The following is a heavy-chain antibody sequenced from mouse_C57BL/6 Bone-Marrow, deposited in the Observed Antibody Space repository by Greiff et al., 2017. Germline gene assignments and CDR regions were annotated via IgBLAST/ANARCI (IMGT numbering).Heavy chain of an antibody. CDR1: GFTFSSYA. J-gene: IGHJ2*01. CDR3: ARTTVVVDFDY. D-gene: IGHD1-1*01. V-gene: IGHV5-4*03. Sequence: EVKLVESGGGLVKPGGSLKLSCAASGFTFSSYAMSWVRQTPEKRLEWVATISDGGSYTYYPDNVKGRFTISRDNATNNLYLQMSHLKSEDTAMYYCARTTVVVDFDYWGQGTTLTVSS. CDR2: ISDGGSYT.